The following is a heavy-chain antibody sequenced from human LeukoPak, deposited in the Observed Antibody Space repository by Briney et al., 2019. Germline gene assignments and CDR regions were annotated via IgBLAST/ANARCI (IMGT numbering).Heavy chain of an antibody. Sequence: SQTLSLTCTVSGGSISSGDYYWSWIRQPPGKGLEWIGYIYYSGSTYCNPSLKSRVTISVDTSRNQFSLKLSSVTAADTAVYYCARDHYDTTVYYYYGMDVWGQGTTVTVSS. CDR3: ARDHYDTTVYYYYGMDV. CDR1: GGSISSGDYY. J-gene: IGHJ6*02. D-gene: IGHD3-9*01. CDR2: IYYSGST. V-gene: IGHV4-30-4*01.